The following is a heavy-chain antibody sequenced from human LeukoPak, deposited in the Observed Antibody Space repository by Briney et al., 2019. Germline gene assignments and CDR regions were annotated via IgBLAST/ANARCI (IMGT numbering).Heavy chain of an antibody. D-gene: IGHD6-13*01. CDR3: ASLCIIAAAARPFNKYFDY. CDR1: GGSISSGGYY. J-gene: IGHJ4*02. V-gene: IGHV4-31*03. Sequence: SETLSLTCTVSGGSISSGGYYWSWIRQHPGKGLDWIGYIYYSGSTYDNPYLKSRVTISVDTSKNQFSLKVSSVTAADTAVYYCASLCIIAAAARPFNKYFDYWGQGTLVTVSS. CDR2: IYYSGST.